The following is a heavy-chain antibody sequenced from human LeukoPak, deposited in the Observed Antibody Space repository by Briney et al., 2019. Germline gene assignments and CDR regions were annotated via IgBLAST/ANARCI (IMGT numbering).Heavy chain of an antibody. V-gene: IGHV3-43D*03. CDR2: ISKDGRNA. CDR1: GVTFDDYA. D-gene: IGHD4/OR15-4a*01. Sequence: PGGSLRLSCAASGVTFDDYAMHWVRQVPGKGLEWVSLISKDGRNAYYADSVKGRFIIPRDNTKNSLYLQMSNLRPEDSALYYCAKDYGANFFFFDSWGQGTLVIVSS. CDR3: AKDYGANFFFFDS. J-gene: IGHJ4*02.